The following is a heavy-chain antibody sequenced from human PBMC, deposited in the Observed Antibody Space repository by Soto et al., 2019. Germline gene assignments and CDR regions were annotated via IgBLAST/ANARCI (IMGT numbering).Heavy chain of an antibody. Sequence: QVQLQESGPGLVKPSQTLSLTCSVSGESISSGGYYWSWIRHHPGKGLEWIGYIYDSESAYYNPSLKSRVTISMDTSKNHFAMRLSSVTGADTAVYYCARASSSSSAADYWGQGTLVTVSS. CDR2: IYDSESA. CDR3: ARASSSSSAADY. V-gene: IGHV4-31*03. CDR1: GESISSGGYY. D-gene: IGHD6-6*01. J-gene: IGHJ4*02.